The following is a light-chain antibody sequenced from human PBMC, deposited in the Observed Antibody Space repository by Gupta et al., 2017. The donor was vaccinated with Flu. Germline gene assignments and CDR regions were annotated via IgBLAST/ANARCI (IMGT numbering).Light chain of an antibody. J-gene: IGKJ2*01. V-gene: IGKV3-20*01. CDR1: QSVSSNY. CDR3: QQYGSSPPT. CDR2: GAS. Sequence: EIVLTQSPGTLSLSPGERATLSCRASQSVSSNYLAWYQQKPGQAPRLLIYGASSRATGIPDRFSGSGSGTDFTLTISRLEPEDFAVYYCQQYGSSPPTFSQGTKLEIK.